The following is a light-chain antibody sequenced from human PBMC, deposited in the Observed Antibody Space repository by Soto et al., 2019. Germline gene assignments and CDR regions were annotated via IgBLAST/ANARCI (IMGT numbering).Light chain of an antibody. CDR3: QQYGGSPPLT. Sequence: ESVLTQSPDTLSLSPGERANLSCRASQSVSSNYLPWYQPKPGQAPSLLIYGASSRATGIPDRFSGSGSGTEFTITISRREPEDFAVYYCQQYGGSPPLTFGQGTKVEIK. CDR2: GAS. CDR1: QSVSSNY. V-gene: IGKV3-20*01. J-gene: IGKJ1*01.